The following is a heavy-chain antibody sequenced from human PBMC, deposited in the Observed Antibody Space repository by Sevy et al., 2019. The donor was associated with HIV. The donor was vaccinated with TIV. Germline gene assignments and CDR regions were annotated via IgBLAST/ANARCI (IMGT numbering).Heavy chain of an antibody. CDR2: IWYDGSNK. V-gene: IGHV3-33*01. Sequence: GGSLRLSCAASGFTFSSYGMHWVRQAPGKGLEWVAVIWYDGSNKYYADSVKGRFTISRDNSKNTLYLQMNSLRAEDTAVYYCARVGPLDSSSWYTREYYYFDHWGQGTLVTVSS. CDR1: GFTFSSYG. J-gene: IGHJ4*02. CDR3: ARVGPLDSSSWYTREYYYFDH. D-gene: IGHD6-13*01.